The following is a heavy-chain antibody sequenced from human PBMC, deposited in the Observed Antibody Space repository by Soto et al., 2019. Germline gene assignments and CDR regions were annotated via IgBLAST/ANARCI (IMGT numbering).Heavy chain of an antibody. V-gene: IGHV4-39*01. Sequence: QLQLQESGPGLVKPSETLSLTCPVTGGSISNSTYYWGWIRQPPGKGLEWIGHIYYSGSIYYNPSHKRRVTTSVDTSKNQFSLKLSSVTAADTAVYFCARLGYSGYVDYWGQGTLVTVSS. D-gene: IGHD5-12*01. CDR2: IYYSGSI. CDR1: GGSISNSTYY. CDR3: ARLGYSGYVDY. J-gene: IGHJ4*02.